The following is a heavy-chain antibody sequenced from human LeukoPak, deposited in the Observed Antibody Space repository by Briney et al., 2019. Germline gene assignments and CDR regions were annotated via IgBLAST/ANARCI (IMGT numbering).Heavy chain of an antibody. J-gene: IGHJ5*02. V-gene: IGHV1-8*03. CDR1: GYTFTSHD. Sequence: ASVTVSCKASGYTFTSHDINWVRQATGQGLEWMGWMNPNSGNTGYAQKFQGRVTITRNTSISTAYMELSSLRSEDTAVYYCARGNVVITNWFDPWGQGTLVTVSS. CDR2: MNPNSGNT. CDR3: ARGNVVITNWFDP. D-gene: IGHD3-22*01.